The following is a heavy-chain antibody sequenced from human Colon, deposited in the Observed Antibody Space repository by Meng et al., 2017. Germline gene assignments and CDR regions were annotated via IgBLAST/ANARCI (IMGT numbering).Heavy chain of an antibody. V-gene: IGHV4-31*03. D-gene: IGHD1-26*01. CDR2: IYSGGIS. CDR1: GDSVSSNSYY. CDR3: ARDPLAVGPTDRGLDS. Sequence: QVQLQESGPRLVKPSQTLSLTCTVSGDSVSSNSYYWTWIRQHPGTGLEWSGYIYSGGISHYNPSLKSRITMSIDTSKNQFSLQLTSVTAADTAIYYCARDPLAVGPTDRGLDSWGQGTLVTVSS. J-gene: IGHJ4*02.